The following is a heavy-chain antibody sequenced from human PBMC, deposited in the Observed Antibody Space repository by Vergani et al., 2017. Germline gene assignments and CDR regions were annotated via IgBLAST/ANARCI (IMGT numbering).Heavy chain of an antibody. CDR1: GYSISSGYY. D-gene: IGHD2-2*01. V-gene: IGHV4-38-2*02. CDR3: AREGHLLLDFDY. CDR2: IYHSGST. Sequence: QVQLQASGPGLVKPSETLSLTCTVSGYSISSGYYWGWIRQPPGQGLEWIGSIYHSGSTYYNPSLKSRVTISVDTSKNQFSLKLSSVTAADTAVYYCAREGHLLLDFDYWGQGTLVTVSS. J-gene: IGHJ4*02.